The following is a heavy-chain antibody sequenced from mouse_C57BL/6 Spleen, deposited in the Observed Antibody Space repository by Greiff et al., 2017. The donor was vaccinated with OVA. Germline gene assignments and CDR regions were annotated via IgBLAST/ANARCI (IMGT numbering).Heavy chain of an antibody. Sequence: VKLVESGPGLVQPSQSLSITCTVSGFSLTSYGVHWVRQSPGKGLEWLGVIWSGGSTDYNAAFISRLSISKDNSKSQVFFKMNSLQADDTAICYCARYYGSSYLIYAMDYWGQGTSVTVSS. D-gene: IGHD1-1*01. J-gene: IGHJ4*01. CDR3: ARYYGSSYLIYAMDY. CDR2: IWSGGST. CDR1: GFSLTSYG. V-gene: IGHV2-2*01.